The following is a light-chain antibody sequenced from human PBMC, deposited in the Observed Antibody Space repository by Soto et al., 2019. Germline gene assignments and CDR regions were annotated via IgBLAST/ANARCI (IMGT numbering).Light chain of an antibody. CDR3: QQYNKWPPV. V-gene: IGKV3-15*01. Sequence: EIVMTQSPATLSVSPGERATLSCRASQSISNNLAWYQQKPGQGPRLLIYDAFIRATDIPARFSGSGSGTEFALTISSLQSEDFAVYYCQQYNKWPPVFGQGTRLDIK. CDR1: QSISNN. J-gene: IGKJ5*01. CDR2: DAF.